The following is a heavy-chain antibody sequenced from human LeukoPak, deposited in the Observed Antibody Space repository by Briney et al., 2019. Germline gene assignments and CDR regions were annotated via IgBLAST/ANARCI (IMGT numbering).Heavy chain of an antibody. CDR1: GFSFSTYA. D-gene: IGHD2-2*01. V-gene: IGHV3-30*04. CDR2: ISHDGNNR. CDR3: ARPYCSSSSCYDVYYYYMDV. Sequence: PGRSLRLSCAASGFSFSTYAMHWVRQASGKGLEWVAVISHDGNNRYYADSVKGRFTVSRDNSKNTLHLQMYSLRAEDTAVYYCARPYCSSSSCYDVYYYYMDVWGKGTTVTV. J-gene: IGHJ6*03.